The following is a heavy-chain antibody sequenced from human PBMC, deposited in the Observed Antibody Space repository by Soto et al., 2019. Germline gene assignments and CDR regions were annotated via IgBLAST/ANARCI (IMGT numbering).Heavy chain of an antibody. CDR2: IIPILGTA. Sequence: QVQLVQSGAEVKKPGSSVKVSCKASGVTFSSYVINWVRQAPGQGLEWLGGIIPILGTANDAQKFRGRVTITADKSTSTAYMELSSMRSEDTAVYYCVREVAAGRSWFDPWGQGTLVTVSS. CDR3: VREVAAGRSWFDP. CDR1: GVTFSSYV. D-gene: IGHD6-13*01. J-gene: IGHJ5*02. V-gene: IGHV1-69*06.